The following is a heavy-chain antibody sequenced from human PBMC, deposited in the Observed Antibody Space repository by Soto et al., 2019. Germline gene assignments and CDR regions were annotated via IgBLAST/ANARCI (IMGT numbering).Heavy chain of an antibody. J-gene: IGHJ4*02. CDR3: ARSVAVPGAHIDY. CDR2: VYYTGST. Sequence: PSGTLSLTCSFSVGSISVSYWSWIGQSPGKGLEWLGYVYYTGSTNYSPSLRSRVSISVDTSKNEFSLRLSSVTAADTAVYFCARSVAVPGAHIDYWGQGTQVTVSS. V-gene: IGHV4-59*01. CDR1: VGSISVSY. D-gene: IGHD6-19*01.